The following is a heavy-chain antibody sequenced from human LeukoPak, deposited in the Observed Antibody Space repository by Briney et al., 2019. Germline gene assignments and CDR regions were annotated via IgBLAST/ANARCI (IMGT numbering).Heavy chain of an antibody. V-gene: IGHV1-18*01. CDR1: GYTFTSYG. J-gene: IGHJ4*02. D-gene: IGHD4-17*01. Sequence: ASVKVSCKASGYTFTSYGICWVRQAPGQGLEWMGWISAYNGNTNYAQKLQGRVTMTTDTSTSTAYMGLRSLISDDAAVYYCARGDDYGDYWGLYWGQGTLVTVSS. CDR2: ISAYNGNT. CDR3: ARGDDYGDYWGLY.